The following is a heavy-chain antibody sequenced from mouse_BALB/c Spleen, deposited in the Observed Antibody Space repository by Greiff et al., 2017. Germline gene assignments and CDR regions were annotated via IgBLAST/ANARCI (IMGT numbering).Heavy chain of an antibody. CDR2: INPDSSTI. D-gene: IGHD2-4*01. CDR1: GFDFSRYW. J-gene: IGHJ1*01. V-gene: IGHV4-1*02. CDR3: ATPYDYDVYFDV. Sequence: EVKLLESGGGLVQPGGSLKLSCAASGFDFSRYWMSWVRQAPGKGLEWIGEINPDSSTINYTPSLKDKFIISRDNAKNTLYLQMSKVRSEDTALYYCATPYDYDVYFDVWGAGTTVTVSS.